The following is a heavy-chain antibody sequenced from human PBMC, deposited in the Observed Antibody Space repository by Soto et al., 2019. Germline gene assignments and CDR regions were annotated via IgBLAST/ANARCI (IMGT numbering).Heavy chain of an antibody. D-gene: IGHD3-22*01. V-gene: IGHV3-30-3*01. CDR2: ISYDGSNK. Sequence: GGSLRLSCAASGFTFSSYAMHWVRQAPGKGLEWVAFISYDGSNKYYADSVKGRFTISRDNSKNTLYLQMNSLRAEDTAVYYCARDPFPRTYYYDSSGLNYYFDYWGQGTLVTVSS. CDR3: ARDPFPRTYYYDSSGLNYYFDY. J-gene: IGHJ4*02. CDR1: GFTFSSYA.